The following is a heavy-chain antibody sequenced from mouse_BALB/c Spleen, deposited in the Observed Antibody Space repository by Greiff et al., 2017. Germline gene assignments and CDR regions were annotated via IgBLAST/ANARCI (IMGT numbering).Heavy chain of an antibody. V-gene: IGHV5-6-4*01. J-gene: IGHJ4*01. D-gene: IGHD1-1*01. Sequence: EVKLEESGGGLVKPGGSLKLSCAASGFTFSSYTMSWVRQTPEKRLEWVATISSGGSYTYYPDSVKGRFTISRDNAKNTLYLQMSSLKSEDTAMYYCTRDGGTTVVADYYAMDYWGQGTSVTVSS. CDR1: GFTFSSYT. CDR3: TRDGGTTVVADYYAMDY. CDR2: ISSGGSYT.